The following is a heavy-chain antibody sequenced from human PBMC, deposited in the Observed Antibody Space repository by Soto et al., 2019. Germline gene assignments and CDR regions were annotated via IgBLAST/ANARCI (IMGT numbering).Heavy chain of an antibody. V-gene: IGHV4-61*01. CDR3: ARQDYGGGYYYYGMDV. D-gene: IGHD4-17*01. CDR1: GGSVSSGSYY. Sequence: SETLSLTCTVSGGSVSSGSYYWSWIRQPPGKGLEWIGYIYYSGSTNYNPSLKSRVTISVDTSKNQFSLKLSSVTAADTAVYYCARQDYGGGYYYYGMDVWGQGITVTVSS. J-gene: IGHJ6*02. CDR2: IYYSGST.